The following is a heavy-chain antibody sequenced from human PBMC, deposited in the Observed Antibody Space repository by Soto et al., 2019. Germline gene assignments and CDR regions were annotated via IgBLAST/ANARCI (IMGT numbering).Heavy chain of an antibody. J-gene: IGHJ6*02. D-gene: IGHD1-26*01. CDR3: ATISIVGATFYYYGMDV. CDR1: GYTFTGYY. V-gene: IGHV1-2*02. Sequence: QVQLVQSGAEVKKPGASVKVSCKASGYTFTGYYMHWVRQAPGQGLEWMGWINPNSGGTNYAQKFQGRVTMTRDTSISTAYMEVSRLRSDDTSVYYCATISIVGATFYYYGMDVWGQGTTVTVSS. CDR2: INPNSGGT.